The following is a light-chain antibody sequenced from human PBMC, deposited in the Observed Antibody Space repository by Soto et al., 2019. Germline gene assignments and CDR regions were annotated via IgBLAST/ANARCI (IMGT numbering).Light chain of an antibody. Sequence: DIQMTQSPSTLSASVGDRVTITCRASQSVDTCLAWYQQKPGKAPHLLIYKASSLETGVPSRFSGSASVTEFTLTISSMQPDDFATYYCQHFYRYPWTFGQGTKVEIK. J-gene: IGKJ1*01. CDR3: QHFYRYPWT. V-gene: IGKV1-5*03. CDR2: KAS. CDR1: QSVDTC.